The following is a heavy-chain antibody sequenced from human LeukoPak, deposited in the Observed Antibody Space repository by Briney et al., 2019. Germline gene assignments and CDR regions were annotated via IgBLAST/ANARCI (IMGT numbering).Heavy chain of an antibody. V-gene: IGHV1-18*01. CDR3: ARDSSYYDFWSGYYYYFDY. CDR1: GYTFTSYG. J-gene: IGHJ4*02. CDR2: ISVYNGNT. Sequence: ASVKVSCKASGYTFTSYGISWVRQAPGQGREWMGWISVYNGNTNYAQKLQGRVTMTTDTSTSTAYMELRSLRSDDTAVYYCARDSSYYDFWSGYYYYFDYWGQGTLVTVSS. D-gene: IGHD3-3*01.